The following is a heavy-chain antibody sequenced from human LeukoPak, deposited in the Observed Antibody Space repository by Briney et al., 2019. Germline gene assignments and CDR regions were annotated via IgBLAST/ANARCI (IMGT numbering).Heavy chain of an antibody. CDR3: AKDSNGYSSGWPYFDY. D-gene: IGHD6-19*01. Sequence: GGSLRLSCAASGFTFDDYAMHWVRQAPGKGLEWVSGISWNSGSIGYTDSVKGRFTISRDNAKNSLYLQMNSLRAEDTALYYCAKDSNGYSSGWPYFDYWGQGTLVTVSS. V-gene: IGHV3-9*01. CDR2: ISWNSGSI. CDR1: GFTFDDYA. J-gene: IGHJ4*02.